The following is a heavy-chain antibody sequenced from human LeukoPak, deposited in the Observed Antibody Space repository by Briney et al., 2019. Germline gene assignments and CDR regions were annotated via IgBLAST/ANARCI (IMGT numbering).Heavy chain of an antibody. CDR2: INHSGST. J-gene: IGHJ4*02. V-gene: IGHV4-34*01. CDR1: GGSFSGYY. CDR3: ARGPDTAMAGFDY. Sequence: PSGTLSLTCAVYGGSFSGYYWSWIRQPPGKGLEWIGEINHSGSTNYNPSLKSRVTISVDTSKNQFSLKLSSVTAADTAVYYCARGPDTAMAGFDYWGQGTLVTVSS. D-gene: IGHD5-18*01.